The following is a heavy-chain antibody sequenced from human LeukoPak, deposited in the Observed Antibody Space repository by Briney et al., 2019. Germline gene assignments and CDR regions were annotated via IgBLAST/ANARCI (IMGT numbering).Heavy chain of an antibody. J-gene: IGHJ4*02. D-gene: IGHD3-10*01. Sequence: GGSLRLSCAASGFTFRTDAMSWVRQAPGKGLEWVSTISNSGGDTYYADSVKGRFTISRDNSKNTLHVQMNSLRAEDTAIYYCVKSRGSGSYSFDCWGQGTLVTVSS. V-gene: IGHV3-23*01. CDR2: ISNSGGDT. CDR3: VKSRGSGSYSFDC. CDR1: GFTFRTDA.